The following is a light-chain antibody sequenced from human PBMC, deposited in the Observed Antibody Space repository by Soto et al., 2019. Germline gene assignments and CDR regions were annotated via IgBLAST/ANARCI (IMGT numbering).Light chain of an antibody. V-gene: IGLV7-46*01. J-gene: IGLJ1*01. CDR1: TGAVTTGHY. CDR3: LLSYGAARGI. Sequence: QAVVTQEPSLTVSPGGTVTLTCGSNTGAVTTGHYPYWFQQKPGQAPRILISDTYNRRSWTPARFYGSLLGDKAALTLSGAQPEDEAEYYCLLSYGAARGIFGPGTKLTGL. CDR2: DTY.